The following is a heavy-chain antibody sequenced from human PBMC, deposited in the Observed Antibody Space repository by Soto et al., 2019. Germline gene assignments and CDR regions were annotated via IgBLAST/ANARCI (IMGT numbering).Heavy chain of an antibody. Sequence: SETLSLTCAVSGGSISSSNWWSWVRQPPGKGLEWIGEIYHSGSTNYNPSLKSRVTISVDKSKNQFSLKLSSVTAADTAVYYCGRVGGSGSGYYYSGMDVWGQGTTVTVPS. CDR1: GGSISSSNW. V-gene: IGHV4-4*02. J-gene: IGHJ6*02. CDR3: GRVGGSGSGYYYSGMDV. CDR2: IYHSGST. D-gene: IGHD2-15*01.